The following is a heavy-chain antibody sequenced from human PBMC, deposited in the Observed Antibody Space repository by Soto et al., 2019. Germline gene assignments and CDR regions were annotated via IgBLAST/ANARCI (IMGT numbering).Heavy chain of an antibody. CDR3: AKGNYYYDSSGYWADYYFDY. Sequence: QVQLVESGGGVVQPGRSLRLSCAASGFTFSSYGMHWVRQAPGKGLEWVAVISYDGSNKYYADSVKGRFTISRYNSKNTLYLQMNSLRAEETVVYYCAKGNYYYDSSGYWADYYFDYWGQGTLVTVSS. D-gene: IGHD3-22*01. CDR2: ISYDGSNK. J-gene: IGHJ4*02. V-gene: IGHV3-30*18. CDR1: GFTFSSYG.